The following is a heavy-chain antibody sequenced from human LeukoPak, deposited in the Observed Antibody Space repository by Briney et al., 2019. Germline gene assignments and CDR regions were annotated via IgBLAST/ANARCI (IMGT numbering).Heavy chain of an antibody. J-gene: IGHJ2*01. V-gene: IGHV3-30*18. CDR2: ISYDGSNK. CDR3: AKDYGGSRAIYWYFDL. CDR1: GFTFSSYG. Sequence: GGSLRPSCAASGFTFSSYGMHWVRQAPGKGLEWVAVISYDGSNKYYADSVKGRFTISRDNSKNTLYLQMNSLRAEDTAVYYCAKDYGGSRAIYWYFDLGGRGTLVTVSS. D-gene: IGHD4-23*01.